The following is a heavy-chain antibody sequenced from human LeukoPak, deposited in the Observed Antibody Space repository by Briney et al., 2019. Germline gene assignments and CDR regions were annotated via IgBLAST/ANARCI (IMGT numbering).Heavy chain of an antibody. CDR3: ARGGARMVRGVYNWFDP. Sequence: SETLSLTCAVYGGSFSDYYWSWIRQPPGKGLEWIGEIDHRESTTYNPSLKSRVTISVDTSKNQFSLKLSSVTAADTAVYYCARGGARMVRGVYNWFDPWGQGTLVTVSS. J-gene: IGHJ5*02. V-gene: IGHV4-34*01. CDR2: IDHREST. CDR1: GGSFSDYY. D-gene: IGHD3-10*01.